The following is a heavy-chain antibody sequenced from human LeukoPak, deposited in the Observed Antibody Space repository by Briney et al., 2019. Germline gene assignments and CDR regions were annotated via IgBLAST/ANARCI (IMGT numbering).Heavy chain of an antibody. CDR1: GFTFSSYA. CDR2: ISYDGSNK. J-gene: IGHJ3*02. Sequence: GGSLRLSCAASGFTFSSYAMHWVRQAPGKGLEWVAVISYDGSNKYYADSVKGRFTISRDNAKNLLYLQMNSLRAEDTAVYYCARWSTGLDAFDIWGQGTMVTVSS. V-gene: IGHV3-30-3*01. CDR3: ARWSTGLDAFDI.